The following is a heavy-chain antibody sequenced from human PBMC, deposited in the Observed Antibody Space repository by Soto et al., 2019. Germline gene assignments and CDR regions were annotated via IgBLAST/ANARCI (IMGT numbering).Heavy chain of an antibody. CDR2: IHPADSKT. CDR3: ARLPDNTGYFDY. CDR1: GYSFTNYW. D-gene: IGHD2-8*02. V-gene: IGHV5-51*03. J-gene: IGHJ4*02. Sequence: EVQLVQSGVEARKPGESLKISCKASGYSFTNYWIGWVRQMPGKGLEWLGIIHPADSKTTYGPSFQGQVTFSADKSITTAYLQWSSLKASDTAMYYCARLPDNTGYFDYWGQGTLVTVSS.